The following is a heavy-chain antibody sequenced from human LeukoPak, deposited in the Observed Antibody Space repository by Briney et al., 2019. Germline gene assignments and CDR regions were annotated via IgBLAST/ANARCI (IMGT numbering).Heavy chain of an antibody. J-gene: IGHJ4*02. D-gene: IGHD3-22*01. Sequence: ASVKVSCKVSGYTLTKLSMHWVRQAPGKGLERMGTFDPEDGERLYAQKFQGRLTMTEDTSTDTAYMELSSLRSEDTAVYYCATVYSYDSSAYYRLDYWGQGTLVTVSS. CDR3: ATVYSYDSSAYYRLDY. CDR1: GYTLTKLS. CDR2: FDPEDGER. V-gene: IGHV1-24*01.